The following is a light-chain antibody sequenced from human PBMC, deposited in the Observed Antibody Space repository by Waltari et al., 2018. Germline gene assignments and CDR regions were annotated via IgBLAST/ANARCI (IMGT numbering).Light chain of an antibody. V-gene: IGKV3-15*01. CDR1: QRLSGK. Sequence: IVMTQSPATLSVSPGERVPPSCRASQRLSGKVAWYQQKPGQAPRLLMYGASTRAAGVPTRFSGSGSGTEFTVTISSLQSEDFAVYYCQQYNDWPQTFGQGTKLETK. CDR2: GAS. J-gene: IGKJ2*01. CDR3: QQYNDWPQT.